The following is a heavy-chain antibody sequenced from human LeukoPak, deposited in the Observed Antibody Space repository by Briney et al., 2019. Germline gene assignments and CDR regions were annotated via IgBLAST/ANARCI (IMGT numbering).Heavy chain of an antibody. V-gene: IGHV3-23*01. CDR2: ISGSGDRT. D-gene: IGHD3-3*01. CDR1: GFTFSTYA. CDR3: ARDLQLARHGEMDV. J-gene: IGHJ6*02. Sequence: GGSLRLSCAASGFTFSTYAMSWVRQAPGKGLEWVSAISGSGDRTYDAVSVKGRFTISRDNAKNSLYLQMNSLRAEDTAVYYCARDLQLARHGEMDVWGQGTTVTVSS.